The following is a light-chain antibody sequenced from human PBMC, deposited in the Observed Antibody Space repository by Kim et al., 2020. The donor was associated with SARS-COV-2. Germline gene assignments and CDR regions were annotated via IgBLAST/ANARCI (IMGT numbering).Light chain of an antibody. CDR2: ASS. CDR1: HYIRND. V-gene: IGKV1-6*01. J-gene: IGKJ2*01. Sequence: SASGGNRVTITCRANHYIRNDLGWYQQTPGKAPKLLIYASSILHGGVPSRFSGSGSGTYFTLTSSVLHPEDFATYCCLQDNNYPRTFGQGTRLEI. CDR3: LQDNNYPRT.